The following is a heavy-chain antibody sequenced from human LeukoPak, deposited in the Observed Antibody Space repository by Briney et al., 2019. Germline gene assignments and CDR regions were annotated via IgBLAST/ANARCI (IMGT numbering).Heavy chain of an antibody. CDR1: GFTFSSYA. D-gene: IGHD6-13*01. CDR2: ISGSGGST. J-gene: IGHJ3*02. Sequence: GGSLRLSCAASGFTFSSYAVSWVRQAPGKGLERVSAISGSGGSTYYADSVKGRFTISRDNSKNTLYLQMNSLRAEDTAVYYCAKGDYLYSSSWIYAFDIWGQGTMVTVSS. CDR3: AKGDYLYSSSWIYAFDI. V-gene: IGHV3-23*01.